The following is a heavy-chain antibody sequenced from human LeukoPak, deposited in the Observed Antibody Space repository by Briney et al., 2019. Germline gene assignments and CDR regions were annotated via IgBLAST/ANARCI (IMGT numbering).Heavy chain of an antibody. V-gene: IGHV4-59*01. CDR2: IYYSGST. Sequence: SETLSLTCTVSGGSISSYYWSWIRQPPGKGLDWIGYIYYSGSTNYNPSLKSRVSISVDTSKNQFSLNLSSVTAADTAVYYCATGETGNYFDYWGQGTLVTVSS. J-gene: IGHJ4*02. CDR1: GGSISSYY. D-gene: IGHD1-14*01. CDR3: ATGETGNYFDY.